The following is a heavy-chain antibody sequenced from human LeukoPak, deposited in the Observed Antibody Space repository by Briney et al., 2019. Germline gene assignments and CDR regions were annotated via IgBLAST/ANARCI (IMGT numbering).Heavy chain of an antibody. V-gene: IGHV3-74*01. Sequence: GGSLRLSCAASGFTFSSYWMHWVRQPPGKGLEWLSQSKFDGTHIRYADSVKGRFTISRDNAKNTVSLQMNSLRAEDTAVYYCARDPDSDTTLDHWGQGTLVSVSS. CDR3: ARDPDSDTTLDH. CDR1: GFTFSSYW. J-gene: IGHJ4*02. D-gene: IGHD1-1*01. CDR2: SKFDGTHI.